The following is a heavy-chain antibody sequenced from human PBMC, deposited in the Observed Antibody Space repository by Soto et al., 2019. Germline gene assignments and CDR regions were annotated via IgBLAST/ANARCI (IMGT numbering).Heavy chain of an antibody. CDR1: GYSFTSYW. CDR3: ASGGRQSYAFWSRSRSTPNYGMDV. CDR2: IYPGDSDT. J-gene: IGHJ6*02. V-gene: IGHV5-51*01. Sequence: GESLKISCKGSGYSFTSYWIGWVRQMPGKGLEWMGIIYPGDSDTRYSPSFQGQVTISADKSISTAYLQWSSLKASDTAMYYCASGGRQSYAFWSRSRSTPNYGMDVWGQGTTVTVSS. D-gene: IGHD3-3*01.